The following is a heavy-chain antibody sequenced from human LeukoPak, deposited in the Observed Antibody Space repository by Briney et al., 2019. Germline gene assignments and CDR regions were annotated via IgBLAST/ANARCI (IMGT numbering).Heavy chain of an antibody. CDR2: IKSKTDGGTT. CDR3: TTRGYQLLGHIDY. Sequence: GGSLRLSCAASGFTFSNAWMSWVRQAPGKGLKWVGRIKSKTDGGTTDYAAPVKGRFTISRDDSKNTLYLQMNSLKTEDTAVYYCTTRGYQLLGHIDYWGQGTLLTVSS. D-gene: IGHD2-2*01. CDR1: GFTFSNAW. J-gene: IGHJ4*02. V-gene: IGHV3-15*01.